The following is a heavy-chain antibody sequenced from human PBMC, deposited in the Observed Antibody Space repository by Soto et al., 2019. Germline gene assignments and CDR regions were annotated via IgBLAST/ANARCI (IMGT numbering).Heavy chain of an antibody. D-gene: IGHD2-15*01. CDR2: IIPILGIV. J-gene: IGHJ4*02. Sequence: QVQLVQSGAEVKKPGSSVKVSCKASGGTFSRYTISWVRQAPGQGLEWMGRIIPILGIVNYAQKFQGRVTSTADKCTSTADMELSSLRSEDTAVYYCARDGDTCSGGSCLFDYWGQGTLVTVSS. V-gene: IGHV1-69*08. CDR1: GGTFSRYT. CDR3: ARDGDTCSGGSCLFDY.